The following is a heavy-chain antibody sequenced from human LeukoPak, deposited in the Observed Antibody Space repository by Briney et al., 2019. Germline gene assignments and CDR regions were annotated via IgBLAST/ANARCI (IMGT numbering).Heavy chain of an antibody. Sequence: PSETLSLTCTVSDGSMSGHWWSWIRQSPGKGLEWIGDIFYSGGTNNNSPLKSRLTMSLDTSKNQFSLKLSSVTAAGTAMYYCARRNTADASIDFWGQGILVIASS. J-gene: IGHJ4*02. D-gene: IGHD2/OR15-2a*01. CDR2: IFYSGGT. V-gene: IGHV4-59*08. CDR3: ARRNTADASIDF. CDR1: DGSMSGHW.